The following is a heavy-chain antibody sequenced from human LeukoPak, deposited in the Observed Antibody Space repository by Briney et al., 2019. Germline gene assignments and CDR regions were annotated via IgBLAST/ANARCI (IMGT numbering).Heavy chain of an antibody. J-gene: IGHJ6*02. D-gene: IGHD6-19*01. V-gene: IGHV4-59*08. Sequence: PSEALSLTCTVSGGSISSYYWSWIRQPPGKGLEWIGYIYYSGSTNYNPSLMSRVSISVGTSKNQFSLKLSSVTTADKAGYYFWGQGSSGWDDYYGMGVWGQGTTVTVSS. CDR1: GGSISSYY. CDR3: WGQGSSGWDDYYGMGV. CDR2: IYYSGST.